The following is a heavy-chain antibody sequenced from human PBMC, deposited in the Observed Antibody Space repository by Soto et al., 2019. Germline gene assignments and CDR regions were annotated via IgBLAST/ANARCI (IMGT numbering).Heavy chain of an antibody. CDR3: ARYSSRNWFDP. J-gene: IGHJ5*02. Sequence: LSLTCTVSGGSISSGGYYWSWIRQHPGKGLEWIGYIYYSGSTYYNPSLKSRVTISVDTSKNQFSLKLSSVTAADTAVYYCARYSSRNWFDPWGQGTLVTVSS. D-gene: IGHD6-19*01. CDR1: GGSISSGGYY. CDR2: IYYSGST. V-gene: IGHV4-31*03.